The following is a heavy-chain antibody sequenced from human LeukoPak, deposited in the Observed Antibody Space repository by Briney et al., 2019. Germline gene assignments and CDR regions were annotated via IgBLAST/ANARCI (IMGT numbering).Heavy chain of an antibody. Sequence: SETLSLTCTVSGGSISSYYWSWIRQPPGKGLEWIGCIYYSGSTNYNPSLKSRVTISVDTSKNQFSLELSSVTAADTAVYYCAREGAYFDYWGQGTLVTVSS. CDR3: AREGAYFDY. CDR2: IYYSGST. V-gene: IGHV4-59*01. J-gene: IGHJ4*02. CDR1: GGSISSYY.